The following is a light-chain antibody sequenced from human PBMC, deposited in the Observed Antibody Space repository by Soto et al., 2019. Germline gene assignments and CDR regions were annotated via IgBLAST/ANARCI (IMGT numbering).Light chain of an antibody. CDR1: QSVSSSY. V-gene: IGKV3-20*01. J-gene: IGKJ5*01. CDR2: GAS. CDR3: QQYGGSPPVT. Sequence: EIVLTQSPGTLSLSPGERATLSCRASQSVSSSYLAWYQQKPGQAPRLLIYGASSRATGIPDRFSGSGSGTDFTLTISRLEPEDFAVYYCQQYGGSPPVTFDQGTRLEIK.